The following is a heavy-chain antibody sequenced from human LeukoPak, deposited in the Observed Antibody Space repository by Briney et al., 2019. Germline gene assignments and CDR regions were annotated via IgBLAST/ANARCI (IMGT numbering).Heavy chain of an antibody. CDR3: SRAAMVRGVDYFDY. V-gene: IGHV3-23*01. CDR2: ISVSGDST. D-gene: IGHD3-10*01. J-gene: IGHJ4*02. Sequence: GGSLRLSCAASGFTFSSYSMAWVRQAPGKGLEWVSIISVSGDSTDFADAVKGRFTISRDNSKESLFLQMQSLRAEDTAVYYCSRAAMVRGVDYFDYWGQGTLVTVSS. CDR1: GFTFSSYS.